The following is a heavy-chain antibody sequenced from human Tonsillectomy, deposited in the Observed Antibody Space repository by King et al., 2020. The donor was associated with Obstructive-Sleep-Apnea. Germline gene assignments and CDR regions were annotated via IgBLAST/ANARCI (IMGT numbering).Heavy chain of an antibody. J-gene: IGHJ4*02. CDR3: ASLAAGGTSFDY. V-gene: IGHV3-9*01. CDR1: GFTFDDYA. Sequence: VQLVESGGGLVQPGRSLRLSCAASGFTFDDYAMHWVRQAPGKGLEWVSGISWNSGSIGYADSVKGRFTISRDNAKNSLYLQMNSLRAEDTALYYCASLAAGGTSFDYWGQGTLVTVSS. D-gene: IGHD6-13*01. CDR2: ISWNSGSI.